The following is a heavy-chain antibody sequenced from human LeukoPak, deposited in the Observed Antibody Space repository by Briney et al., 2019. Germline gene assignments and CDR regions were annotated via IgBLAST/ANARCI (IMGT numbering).Heavy chain of an antibody. CDR3: AREPIPQSYDFWSGYSTPSYYYGMDV. Sequence: GGSLRLSCAASGFTFSNYAMSWVRQAPGRGLEWVSAISGSSGLTYYADSVKGRFTISRDNSKNTLFLQMNSLRAEDTAVYYCAREPIPQSYDFWSGYSTPSYYYGMDVWGQGTTVTVSS. V-gene: IGHV3-23*01. CDR2: ISGSSGLT. J-gene: IGHJ6*02. D-gene: IGHD3-3*01. CDR1: GFTFSNYA.